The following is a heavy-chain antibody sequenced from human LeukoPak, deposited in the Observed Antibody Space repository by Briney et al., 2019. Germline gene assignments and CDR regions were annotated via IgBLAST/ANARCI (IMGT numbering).Heavy chain of an antibody. Sequence: SETLSLTCAVSGGSISSSNWWSWVRQPPGKGLEWIGEIYHSGSTNYNPSLKSRVTISVDKSKNQFSLKLSSVTAADTAVYYCASRYSYGLYYFDYWGQGTLVTVSS. V-gene: IGHV4-4*02. J-gene: IGHJ4*02. CDR1: GGSISSSNW. CDR3: ASRYSYGLYYFDY. D-gene: IGHD5-18*01. CDR2: IYHSGST.